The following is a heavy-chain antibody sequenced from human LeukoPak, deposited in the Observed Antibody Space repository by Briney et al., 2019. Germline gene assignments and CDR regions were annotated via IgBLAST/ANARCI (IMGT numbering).Heavy chain of an antibody. D-gene: IGHD5-12*01. CDR2: INPNSGGT. CDR1: GYTFTGYY. J-gene: IGHJ4*02. CDR3: ARGLRGSQAFDY. Sequence: ASVKVSCKASGYTFTGYYMHWVRQAPGQGLEWMGWINPNSGGTNYAQKFQDRVTMTRDTSITTAYMDMSRLRSDDTAVYYCARGLRGSQAFDYWGQGTLVTVSS. V-gene: IGHV1-2*02.